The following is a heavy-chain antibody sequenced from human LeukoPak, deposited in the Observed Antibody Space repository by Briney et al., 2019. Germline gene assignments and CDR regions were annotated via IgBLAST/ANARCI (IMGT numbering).Heavy chain of an antibody. V-gene: IGHV3-7*01. CDR3: ASDDYGRRDAFDI. D-gene: IGHD4-17*01. J-gene: IGHJ3*02. CDR1: GFTFSSYW. Sequence: GGSLRLSCAASGFTFSSYWMSWVRQAPGKGLEWEANIKQDGSEKYYVDSVKGRFTISRDNAKNSLYLQMNSLRAEDTAVYYCASDDYGRRDAFDIWGQGTMVAVSS. CDR2: IKQDGSEK.